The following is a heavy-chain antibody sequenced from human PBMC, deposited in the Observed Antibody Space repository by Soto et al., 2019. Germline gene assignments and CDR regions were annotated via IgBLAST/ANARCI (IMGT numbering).Heavy chain of an antibody. J-gene: IGHJ4*02. Sequence: GGSLRLSCAASGFAFRSYAMSWVRQAPGKGLEWVSGISGSGGNTYYTDSVKGRLTISRDNSKNSLYLQMNSLRAEDTAVYYCGRWLQGFDYWGQGTLVTVSS. V-gene: IGHV3-23*01. D-gene: IGHD5-12*01. CDR3: GRWLQGFDY. CDR2: ISGSGGNT. CDR1: GFAFRSYA.